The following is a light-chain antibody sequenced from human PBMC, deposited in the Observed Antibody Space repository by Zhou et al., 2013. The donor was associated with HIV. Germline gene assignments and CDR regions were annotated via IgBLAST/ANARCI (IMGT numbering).Light chain of an antibody. CDR3: QQYEF. CDR2: DVS. V-gene: IGKV3-20*01. J-gene: IGKJ5*01. CDR1: QSLSNTF. Sequence: EIVLTQSPGTLSLSPGERATLSCRASQSLSNTFLAWYHQKPGQPPRLLIYDVSSRATGIPDRFSGSGSGTDFTLTISRLEPEDFAVYYCQQYEFFGQGTRLDIK.